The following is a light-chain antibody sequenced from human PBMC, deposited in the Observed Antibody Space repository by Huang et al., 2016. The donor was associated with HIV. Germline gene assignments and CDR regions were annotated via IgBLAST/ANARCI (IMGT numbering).Light chain of an antibody. CDR3: QRYDSAPRA. J-gene: IGKJ1*01. Sequence: DIQMTQSPASLSASPGVRVTLACRANQDIGNFLAWYQQKPGGVPRLLVYGASTLQSGVPSRFSGRGSGTECTLTISNFQPDDVATYYCQRYDSAPRAFGQGTKVE. CDR2: GAS. V-gene: IGKV1-27*01. CDR1: QDIGNF.